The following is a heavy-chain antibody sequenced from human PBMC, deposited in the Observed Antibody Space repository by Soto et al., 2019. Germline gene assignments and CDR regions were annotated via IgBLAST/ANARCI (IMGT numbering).Heavy chain of an antibody. D-gene: IGHD6-19*01. J-gene: IGHJ2*01. V-gene: IGHV1-3*01. Sequence: GASVKVSCKASGYTFTSYAMQWVRQAPGQRLEWMGWINAGNGNTKYSQKFQGRVTMTEDTSTDTAYMELSSLRSEDTAVYYCSTNTETSSGWYLQPFDLWGGGTLVTVSS. CDR1: GYTFTSYA. CDR3: STNTETSSGWYLQPFDL. CDR2: INAGNGNT.